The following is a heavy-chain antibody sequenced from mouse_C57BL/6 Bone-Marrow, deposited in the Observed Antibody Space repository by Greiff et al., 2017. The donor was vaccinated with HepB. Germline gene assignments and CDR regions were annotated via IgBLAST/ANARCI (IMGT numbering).Heavy chain of an antibody. J-gene: IGHJ2*01. Sequence: EVKLMESGGGLVQPGGSMKLSCVASGFTFSNYWMNWVRQSPEKGLEWVAQIRLKSDNYATHYAESVKGRFTISRDDSKSSVYLQMNNLRAEDTGIYYCTGDTTVVGRWGQGTTLTVSS. D-gene: IGHD1-1*01. V-gene: IGHV6-3*01. CDR1: GFTFSNYW. CDR3: TGDTTVVGR. CDR2: IRLKSDNYAT.